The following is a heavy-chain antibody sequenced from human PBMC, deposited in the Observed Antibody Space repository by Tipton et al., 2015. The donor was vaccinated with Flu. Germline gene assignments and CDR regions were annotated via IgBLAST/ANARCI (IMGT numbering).Heavy chain of an antibody. D-gene: IGHD4-11*01. CDR1: GDSISGSYY. J-gene: IGHJ5*02. CDR2: IHRYGTT. CDR3: ARRDFSNYVSDPKNWFDP. V-gene: IGHV4-38-2*02. Sequence: LRLSCTVSGDSISGSYYWGWIRQPPGKGLEWIATIHRYGTTYYNPSLKSRVTISIDTSRNQFSLEMRSVTAADMAVYYCARRDFSNYVSDPKNWFDPWGQGTLVTVSS.